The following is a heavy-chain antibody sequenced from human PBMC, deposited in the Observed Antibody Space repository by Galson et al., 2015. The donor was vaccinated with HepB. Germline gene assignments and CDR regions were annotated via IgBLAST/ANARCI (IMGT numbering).Heavy chain of an antibody. Sequence: SLRLSCAASGLTFSSYEMNWVRQAPGKGLEWVSYISKSGWTTYYADSVKGRFTISRDNAKNSLYLQMNRLGAEDTAVYYCARDPGIAAAGTNVDYWGQGILVTVSS. CDR1: GLTFSSYE. CDR3: ARDPGIAAAGTNVDY. J-gene: IGHJ4*02. V-gene: IGHV3-48*03. D-gene: IGHD6-13*01. CDR2: ISKSGWTT.